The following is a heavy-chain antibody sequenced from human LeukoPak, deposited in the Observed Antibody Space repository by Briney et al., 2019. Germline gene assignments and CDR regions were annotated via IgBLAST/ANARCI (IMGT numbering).Heavy chain of an antibody. CDR2: INSDGSST. Sequence: GGSLRLSCAASGFTFSSYWMRWVRQAPGKGPVWVSRINSDGSSTSYADSVKGRFTISRDNAKNTLYLQMNSLRAEDTAVYYCARDPIAAAGIDYWGQGTLVTVSS. CDR3: ARDPIAAAGIDY. CDR1: GFTFSSYW. D-gene: IGHD6-13*01. V-gene: IGHV3-74*01. J-gene: IGHJ4*02.